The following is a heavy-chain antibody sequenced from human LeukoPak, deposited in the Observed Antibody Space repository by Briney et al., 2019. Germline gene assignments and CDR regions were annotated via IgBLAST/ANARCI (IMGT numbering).Heavy chain of an antibody. D-gene: IGHD3-9*01. Sequence: SETLSLTCTVSGGSISSSSYYWGWIRQPPGKGLEWIGSIYYSGSTYYNPSLKSRVTISVDTSKNQFSLKLSSVTAADTAVYYCARAVHYDILTGYLDYWGQGTLVTVSS. CDR1: GGSISSSSYY. V-gene: IGHV4-39*01. CDR2: IYYSGST. CDR3: ARAVHYDILTGYLDY. J-gene: IGHJ4*02.